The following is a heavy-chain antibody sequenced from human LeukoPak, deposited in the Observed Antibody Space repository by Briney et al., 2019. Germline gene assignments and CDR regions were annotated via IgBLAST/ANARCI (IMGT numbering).Heavy chain of an antibody. CDR1: AFTFSNHG. V-gene: IGHV3-30*02. CDR2: IRYDGITK. D-gene: IGHD3-9*01. Sequence: GGSLRLSCAASAFTFSNHGMHWVRQAPGKGLEWVAFIRYDGITKYYADSVKGRFTISRDNSKNTLYLQMNSLRPEDTALYYCAKTGSRGGTFRPSYYYYYMDVWGKGTTVTISS. J-gene: IGHJ6*03. CDR3: AKTGSRGGTFRPSYYYYYMDV.